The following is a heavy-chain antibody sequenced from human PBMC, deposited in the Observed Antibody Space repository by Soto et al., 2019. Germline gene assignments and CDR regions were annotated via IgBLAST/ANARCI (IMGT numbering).Heavy chain of an antibody. Sequence: GESLKSSGKGAGYSFTIYWIGWVRQMPWKGLEWMGIIYPGDSDTRYSPSFQGQVTISADKSISTAYLQWSSLKASDTAMYYCARLRSQDYFDYWGQGTLVTVSS. CDR2: IYPGDSDT. D-gene: IGHD6-13*01. CDR1: GYSFTIYW. V-gene: IGHV5-51*01. CDR3: ARLRSQDYFDY. J-gene: IGHJ4*02.